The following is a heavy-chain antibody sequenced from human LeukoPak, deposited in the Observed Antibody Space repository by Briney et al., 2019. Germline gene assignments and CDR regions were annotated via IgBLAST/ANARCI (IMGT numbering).Heavy chain of an antibody. J-gene: IGHJ1*01. D-gene: IGHD2-21*02. Sequence: PGGSLRLSCAASGFTFSNYAMTWVRRGPGKGLEWVSAVSAGGGTTNYADSVRGRFTISRDNFKNTLYLQMNSLRAEDTALYYCVKGESCGGDCYSVLGYWGQGTLVTVSS. CDR3: VKGESCGGDCYSVLGY. V-gene: IGHV3-23*01. CDR2: VSAGGGTT. CDR1: GFTFSNYA.